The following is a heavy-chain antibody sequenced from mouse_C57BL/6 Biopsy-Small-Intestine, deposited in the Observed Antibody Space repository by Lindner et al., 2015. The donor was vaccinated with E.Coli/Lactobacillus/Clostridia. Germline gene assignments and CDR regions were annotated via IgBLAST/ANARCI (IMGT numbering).Heavy chain of an antibody. CDR2: ISSDSSTI. V-gene: IGHV5-17*01. J-gene: IGHJ4*01. CDR1: GFTFSDYG. Sequence: VQLQESGGGLVKPGGPLKLSCAASGFTFSDYGMHWVRQAPEKSLEWVAYISSDSSTIYYADTVKGRFSISRDNAKNTLFLQMTSLRSKDTAMYFCARPRFYAMDYWGQGTSVTVSS. CDR3: ARPRFYAMDY.